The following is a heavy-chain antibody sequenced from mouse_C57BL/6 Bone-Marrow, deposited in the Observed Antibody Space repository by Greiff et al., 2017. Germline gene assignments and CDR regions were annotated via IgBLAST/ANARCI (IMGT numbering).Heavy chain of an antibody. J-gene: IGHJ2*01. CDR2: IYPGDGDT. Sequence: QVQLQQSGAELVKPGASVKISCKASGYAFSSYWMNWVKQRPGKGLEWIGQIYPGDGDTNYNGKFKGKATLTADKSSSTAYMQLSSLTSEDSAVYFCARRASNWYYFDYWGQGTTLTVSS. V-gene: IGHV1-80*01. CDR1: GYAFSSYW. CDR3: ARRASNWYYFDY. D-gene: IGHD4-1*01.